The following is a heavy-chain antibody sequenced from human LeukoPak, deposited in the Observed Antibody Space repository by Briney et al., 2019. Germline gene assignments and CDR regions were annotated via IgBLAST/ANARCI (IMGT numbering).Heavy chain of an antibody. J-gene: IGHJ4*02. D-gene: IGHD3-22*01. Sequence: KYRESLKISCKGFGYTFATYWIGWVRQMPGKGPEWMGTIYPSDSDTRYNPPFQGQVTISADKSISTAYLQWSSLKASDTAMYYCARPGMGYDSSGYYFDYWGQGTLVTVSS. V-gene: IGHV5-51*01. CDR1: GYTFATYW. CDR2: IYPSDSDT. CDR3: ARPGMGYDSSGYYFDY.